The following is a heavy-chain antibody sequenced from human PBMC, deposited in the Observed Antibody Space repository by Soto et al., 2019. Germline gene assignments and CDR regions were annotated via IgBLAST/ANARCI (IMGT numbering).Heavy chain of an antibody. J-gene: IGHJ5*02. D-gene: IGHD3-22*01. Sequence: PSETLSLTCTVSGGSISSGGYYWSWIRQHPGKGLEWIGYIYYSGSTYYNPSLKSRVTISVDTSKNQFSLKLSSVTAADTAVYYCARGDYYDSSGYYRGDKFPWFDPWGQGTLVTVSS. CDR3: ARGDYYDSSGYYRGDKFPWFDP. CDR2: IYYSGST. V-gene: IGHV4-31*03. CDR1: GGSISSGGYY.